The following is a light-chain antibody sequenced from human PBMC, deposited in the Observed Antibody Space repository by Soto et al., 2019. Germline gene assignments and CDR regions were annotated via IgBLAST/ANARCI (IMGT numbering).Light chain of an antibody. CDR2: AAS. Sequence: DIQMTQSPSSLSASVGDRVTITCRASQNISRYLNWYQQKPGKAPQLLIYAASSLQSVVPIRFTGSASETDITLTISSPQPDDFATYYCQQSYVTPAFGQGTKVEVK. CDR1: QNISRY. V-gene: IGKV1-39*01. J-gene: IGKJ1*01. CDR3: QQSYVTPA.